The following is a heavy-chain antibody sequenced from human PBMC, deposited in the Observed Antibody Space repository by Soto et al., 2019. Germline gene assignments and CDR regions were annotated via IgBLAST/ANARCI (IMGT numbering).Heavy chain of an antibody. J-gene: IGHJ5*02. CDR2: IYYSGST. V-gene: IGHV4-31*03. CDR3: ARFTVTTISGWFDP. CDR1: GGSISSGGYY. D-gene: IGHD4-17*01. Sequence: QVQLQESGPGLVKPSQTLSLTCTVSGGSISSGGYYWSWICQHPGKGLEWIGYIYYSGSTYYNPSLKSRVTISVDTSKNQFSLKLSSVTAADTAVYYCARFTVTTISGWFDPWGQGTLVTVSS.